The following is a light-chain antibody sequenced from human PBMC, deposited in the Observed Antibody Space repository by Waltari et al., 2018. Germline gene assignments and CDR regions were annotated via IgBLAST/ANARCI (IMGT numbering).Light chain of an antibody. V-gene: IGKV3-20*01. CDR2: GAS. J-gene: IGKJ2*01. CDR3: QQYGSAVMYT. CDR1: QSITKKF. Sequence: VLTQSPGTLSLSPGERATLSCRASQSITKKFFAWYQQKPGQAPRLLIYGASSRAAGIPDRFSGSGAGTDFFLTISRLEPEDSAVYYCQQYGSAVMYTFGQGTKLEIK.